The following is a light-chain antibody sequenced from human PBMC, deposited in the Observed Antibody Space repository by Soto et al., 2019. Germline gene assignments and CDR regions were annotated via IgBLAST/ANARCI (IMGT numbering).Light chain of an antibody. CDR1: QGIRNY. CDR2: AAS. Sequence: DIQMTQSPSSLSASVGDRVTITCRASQGIRNYLAWFQQKPGQAPKSLIYAASSLQSGVPSRFSGSGSGTDFTLTISRLQPEDLATYYCQQYNTYPRTFGQGTKVEVK. CDR3: QQYNTYPRT. J-gene: IGKJ1*01. V-gene: IGKV1-16*01.